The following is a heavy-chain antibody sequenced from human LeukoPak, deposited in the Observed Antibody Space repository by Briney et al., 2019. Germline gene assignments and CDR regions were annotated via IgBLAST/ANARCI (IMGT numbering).Heavy chain of an antibody. V-gene: IGHV4-34*01. CDR3: ARVVTIFSRGWFDP. J-gene: IGHJ5*02. CDR2: INHSGST. CDR1: GGSFSGYY. Sequence: SETLSLTCAVYGGSFSGYYWSWIRQPPGKGLEWIGEINHSGSTNYNPSLKSRVTISVDTSKNQFSLKLSSVTAADTAVYYCARVVTIFSRGWFDPWGQGTLVTVSS. D-gene: IGHD3-3*01.